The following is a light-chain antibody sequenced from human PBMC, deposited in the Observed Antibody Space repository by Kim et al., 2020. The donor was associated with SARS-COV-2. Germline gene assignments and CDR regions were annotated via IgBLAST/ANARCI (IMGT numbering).Light chain of an antibody. Sequence: GQRVTISCSVRSSNIGTNTVNGYQQLPGTAPKLLIFTSNQRPSGVPDRFSGSKSGTSASLAISGLQSEDEGDYYCGAWDDTLKGYVFGTGTKVTVL. V-gene: IGLV1-44*01. CDR2: TSN. CDR3: GAWDDTLKGYV. J-gene: IGLJ1*01. CDR1: SSNIGTNT.